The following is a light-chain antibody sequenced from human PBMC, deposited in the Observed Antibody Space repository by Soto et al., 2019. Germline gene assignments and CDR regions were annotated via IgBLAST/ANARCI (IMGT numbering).Light chain of an antibody. V-gene: IGKV3-15*01. CDR2: SAS. J-gene: IGKJ1*01. Sequence: IVMTQSPATLSVSPGERATLSCRASQSVGSNLAWFQQKPGQAPRLLIYSASTRATGIPARFSGSGSGTEFTLTISSLQSEDFAVYYCHQYNNWPRTFGQGTKVEIK. CDR1: QSVGSN. CDR3: HQYNNWPRT.